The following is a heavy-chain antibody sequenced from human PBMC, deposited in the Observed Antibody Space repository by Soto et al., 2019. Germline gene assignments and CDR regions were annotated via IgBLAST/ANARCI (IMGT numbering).Heavy chain of an antibody. D-gene: IGHD3-22*01. V-gene: IGHV4-31*03. CDR3: ARGPRDSSGTTFDY. CDR1: GGSISSGGYY. Sequence: SETLSLTCTVSGGSISSGGYYWSWIRQHPGKGLEWIGYIYYSGSTYYNPSLKSRVTISVDTSKNQFSLKLSSVTAADTAVYYCARGPRDSSGTTFDYWGQGTLVTVSS. CDR2: IYYSGST. J-gene: IGHJ4*02.